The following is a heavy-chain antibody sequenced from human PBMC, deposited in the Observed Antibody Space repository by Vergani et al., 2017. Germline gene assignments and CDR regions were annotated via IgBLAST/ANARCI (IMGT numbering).Heavy chain of an antibody. J-gene: IGHJ3*02. Sequence: VQLVESGGGLVKPGGSLRLSCAASGFTFSSYSMNWIRQPPGKGLEWIGEINQSGSTNYNPSLKSRVTISVDTSKNQFSLKLSSVTAADTAVYYCARGRLVQTFDIWGQGTMVTVSS. CDR3: ARGRLVQTFDI. D-gene: IGHD6-19*01. CDR1: GFTFSSYS. CDR2: INQSGST. V-gene: IGHV4-34*01.